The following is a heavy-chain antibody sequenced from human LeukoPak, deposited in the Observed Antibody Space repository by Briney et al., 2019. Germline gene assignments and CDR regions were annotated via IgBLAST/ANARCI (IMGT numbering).Heavy chain of an antibody. J-gene: IGHJ4*02. CDR2: ISGSSTYT. CDR3: ARVSRYANDY. D-gene: IGHD2-2*01. CDR1: GFTFSDSY. V-gene: IGHV3-11*06. Sequence: PGGSLRLSCAASGFTFSDSYMSWIRQAPGRGLEWVSYISGSSTYTNYADSVKGRFTISRDNTKNSLYLQMNSLRAEDTAVYYCARVSRYANDYWGQGTLVTVSS.